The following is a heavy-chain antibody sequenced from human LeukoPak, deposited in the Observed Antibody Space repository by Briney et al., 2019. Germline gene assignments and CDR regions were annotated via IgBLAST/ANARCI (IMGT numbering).Heavy chain of an antibody. D-gene: IGHD3-16*01. V-gene: IGHV3-30*02. J-gene: IGHJ4*02. CDR2: IRYDGSNK. Sequence: GGSLRLSCAASGFSFSSYAMHWVRQAPGKGLEWVAYIRYDGSNKYYADSVKGRFTISRDNSKNTLYLQMNSLRAEDTAVYYCASEVYYDYVWGSYRLHWGQGTLVTVSS. CDR3: ASEVYYDYVWGSYRLH. CDR1: GFSFSSYA.